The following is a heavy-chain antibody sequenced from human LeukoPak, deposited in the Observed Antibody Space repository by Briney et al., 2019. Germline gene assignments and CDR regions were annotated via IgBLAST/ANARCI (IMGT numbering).Heavy chain of an antibody. J-gene: IGHJ4*02. CDR3: ARALEYCSSTSCYGFDY. Sequence: ASVKVSCKASGYTFTGYYMHWVRQAPGQGLEWMGWINPNSGGTNYAQKFQGRVTMTRDTSISTAYMELSRLRSDDTAVYYCARALEYCSSTSCYGFDYWGQGTLVTVSS. D-gene: IGHD2-2*01. CDR1: GYTFTGYY. V-gene: IGHV1-2*02. CDR2: INPNSGGT.